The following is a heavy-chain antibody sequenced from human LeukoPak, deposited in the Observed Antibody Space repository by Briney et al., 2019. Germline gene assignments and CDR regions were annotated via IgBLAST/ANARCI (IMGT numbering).Heavy chain of an antibody. D-gene: IGHD3-22*01. CDR2: INPNSGGT. V-gene: IGHV1-2*02. Sequence: GASVKVSCKASGYTFTGYYMHWVRQAPGQGLEWMGWINPNSGGTNYAQKFQGRVTMTRDTSISTAYMELSRLRSDDTAVYYCARETYYYDSSGYSEFDYWGQGTLVTVSS. CDR1: GYTFTGYY. CDR3: ARETYYYDSSGYSEFDY. J-gene: IGHJ4*02.